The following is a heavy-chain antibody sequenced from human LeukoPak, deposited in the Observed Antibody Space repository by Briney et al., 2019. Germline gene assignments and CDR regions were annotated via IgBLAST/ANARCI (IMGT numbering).Heavy chain of an antibody. CDR1: GFPVSTNY. Sequence: GGSLRLSCVPSGFPVSTNYMSWVRQAPGKGLEWVSSISSSSSYIYYADSVKGRFTISRDNAKNSLYLQMNSLRAEDTAVYYCARDWRKRYFDLWGRGTLVTVSS. V-gene: IGHV3-21*01. CDR3: ARDWRKRYFDL. CDR2: ISSSSSYI. D-gene: IGHD3-3*01. J-gene: IGHJ2*01.